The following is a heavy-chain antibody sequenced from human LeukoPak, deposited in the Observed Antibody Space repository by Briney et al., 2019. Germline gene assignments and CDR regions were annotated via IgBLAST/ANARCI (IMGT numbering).Heavy chain of an antibody. D-gene: IGHD3-10*01. Sequence: SQTLSLTCTVSGGSISSYYWSWIRQPPGKGLEWIGYIYYSGSTNYNPSLKSRVTISVDTSKNQFSLKLSSVTAADTAVYYCARDRGALLRGFDYWGQGTLVTVSS. CDR3: ARDRGALLRGFDY. V-gene: IGHV4-59*01. CDR2: IYYSGST. CDR1: GGSISSYY. J-gene: IGHJ4*02.